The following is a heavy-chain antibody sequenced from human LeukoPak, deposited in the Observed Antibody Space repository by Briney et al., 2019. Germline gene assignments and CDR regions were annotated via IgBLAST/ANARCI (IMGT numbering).Heavy chain of an antibody. CDR3: VRDGEGVAISVNYWFDP. J-gene: IGHJ5*02. D-gene: IGHD3-10*01. Sequence: ASVKVSCKASGYTFTSYYMHWVRQASGQGLEWMGWMNPNNGNTGYAQKFQGRVTMTRDTSISTAYMELRDLRSEDTAVYYCVRDGEGVAISVNYWFDPWGQGTLVTVSS. CDR2: MNPNNGNT. CDR1: GYTFTSYY. V-gene: IGHV1-8*02.